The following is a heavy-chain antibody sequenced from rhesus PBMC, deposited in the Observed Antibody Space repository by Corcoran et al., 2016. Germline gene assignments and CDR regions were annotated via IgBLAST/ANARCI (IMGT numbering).Heavy chain of an antibody. CDR3: ARRGYSGYSYFFDY. V-gene: IGHV4-81*01. J-gene: IGHJ4*01. Sequence: QLQLQESGPGLVKPSETLSLTCAVSGGSISGYYWSWIRQPPGKGLEWIGNIDVKIAGTNYHPSLKSRVTISKDTSKNQFSLKLSSVTAADTAVYYCARRGYSGYSYFFDYWGQGVLVTVSS. D-gene: IGHD5-42*01. CDR2: IDVKIAGT. CDR1: GGSISGYY.